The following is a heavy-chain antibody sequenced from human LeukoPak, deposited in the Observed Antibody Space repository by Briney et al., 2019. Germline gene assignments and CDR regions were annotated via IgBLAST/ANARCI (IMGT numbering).Heavy chain of an antibody. Sequence: SETLSLTCAVYGGSFSGYYWSWIRQPPGKGLEWIGEINHSGSTNYNPSLKSRVTISVDTSKNQFSLKLSSVTAADTAVYYCARRWVGALGDAFDIWGQGTMVTVSS. CDR1: GGSFSGYY. D-gene: IGHD1-26*01. CDR2: INHSGST. J-gene: IGHJ3*02. CDR3: ARRWVGALGDAFDI. V-gene: IGHV4-34*01.